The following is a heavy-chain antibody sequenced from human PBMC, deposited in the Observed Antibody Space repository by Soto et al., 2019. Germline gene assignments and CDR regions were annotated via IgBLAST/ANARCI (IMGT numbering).Heavy chain of an antibody. CDR3: AKGWGFPHYFDS. CDR1: GFTFSNAW. Sequence: PGGSLRISCAASGFTFSNAWMSWVRQAPGKGLEWVGRIKSKTDGGTTDYAAPVKGRFTISRDDSKNTLYLQMNSLRAEDTAIYYCAKGWGFPHYFDSWGQGTPVTVSS. J-gene: IGHJ4*02. V-gene: IGHV3-15*01. CDR2: IKSKTDGGTT. D-gene: IGHD1-26*01.